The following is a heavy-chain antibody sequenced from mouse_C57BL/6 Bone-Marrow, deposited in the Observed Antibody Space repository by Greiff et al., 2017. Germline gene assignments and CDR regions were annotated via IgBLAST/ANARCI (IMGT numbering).Heavy chain of an antibody. V-gene: IGHV1-55*01. CDR3: ASSLLWYFGF. CDR1: GYTFTSYW. CDR2: IYPCCGCT. J-gene: IGHJ1*03. Sequence: QVQLQQPGAELVKPGASVKMSCKASGYTFTSYWITWVKQRPGQGLEWIGDIYPCCGCTNYNDKFKSKATLTVDTSSSTAYMQLSSLTSEDSAVYYCASSLLWYFGFRGTGTTVTVSS.